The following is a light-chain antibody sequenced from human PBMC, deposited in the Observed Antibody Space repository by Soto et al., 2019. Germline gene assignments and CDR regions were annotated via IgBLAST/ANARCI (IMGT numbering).Light chain of an antibody. CDR1: NSNIGTNT. CDR3: AAWDDSLGAYA. Sequence: QSALTQPPSASGTPGQRVTISCSGSNSNIGTNTVNWYQQLPGTAPRLLIYTNNQRPSGVPQRFSGSKTGTSASLAIGGLQSEDGADYYCAAWDDSLGAYAFGTGTKVTVL. V-gene: IGLV1-44*01. CDR2: TNN. J-gene: IGLJ1*01.